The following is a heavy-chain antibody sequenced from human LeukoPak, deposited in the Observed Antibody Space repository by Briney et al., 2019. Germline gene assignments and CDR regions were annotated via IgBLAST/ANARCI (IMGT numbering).Heavy chain of an antibody. V-gene: IGHV4-30-4*01. D-gene: IGHD3-3*01. J-gene: IGHJ3*02. CDR2: IYYSGST. CDR1: GGSISSGDYY. Sequence: PSQTLSLTCTVSGGSISSGDYYWSWIRQPPGKGLEWIGYIYYSGSTYYNPSLKSRVTISVDTSKNQFSLKLSSVTAADTAVYYCAREILRDLDAFDIWGQGTMVTVSS. CDR3: AREILRDLDAFDI.